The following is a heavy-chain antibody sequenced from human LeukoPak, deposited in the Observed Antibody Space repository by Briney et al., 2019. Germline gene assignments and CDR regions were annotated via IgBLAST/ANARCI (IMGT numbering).Heavy chain of an antibody. CDR3: ARLRSGSYHAFDV. D-gene: IGHD1-26*01. CDR2: IFTSGGT. Sequence: TLSLTCTVSGDSISSGSYYWSWIRQPAGKGLEWLGRIFTSGGTNYNPSLTSRVTISVDTSQNQFSLQVNSVTAADTAVYYCARLRSGSYHAFDVWGQGTMVTVSS. CDR1: GDSISSGSYY. V-gene: IGHV4-61*02. J-gene: IGHJ3*01.